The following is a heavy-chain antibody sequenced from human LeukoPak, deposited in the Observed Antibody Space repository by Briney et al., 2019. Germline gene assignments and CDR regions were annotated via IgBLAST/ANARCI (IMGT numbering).Heavy chain of an antibody. CDR3: ARELWGATAAFDI. CDR1: GFTFSSYW. Sequence: QSGGSLRLSCAASGFTFSSYWMSWVRQAPGKGLEWVANIKQDGSEKYYVDSVKGRFTISRDNAKNSLYLQVNSLRAEDTAVYYCARELWGATAAFDIWGQGTMVTVSS. J-gene: IGHJ3*02. CDR2: IKQDGSEK. D-gene: IGHD1-26*01. V-gene: IGHV3-7*01.